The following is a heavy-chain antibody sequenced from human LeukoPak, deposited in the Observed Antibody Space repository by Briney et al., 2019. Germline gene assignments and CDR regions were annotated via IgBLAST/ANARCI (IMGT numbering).Heavy chain of an antibody. J-gene: IGHJ4*02. V-gene: IGHV1-69*04. D-gene: IGHD5-24*01. CDR2: IIPIVGIA. CDR3: ARDGEMATIYFDY. Sequence: ASAKVSCKASGGTFSSYALSWVRQAPGQGLAWMGTIIPIVGIANYAQKFQGRATITADKSTSTAYMELSSLRSEDTAVYYCARDGEMATIYFDYWGQGTLVTVSS. CDR1: GGTFSSYA.